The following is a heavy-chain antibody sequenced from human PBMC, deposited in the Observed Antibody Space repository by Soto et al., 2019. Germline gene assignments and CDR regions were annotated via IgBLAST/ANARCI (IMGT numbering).Heavy chain of an antibody. Sequence: QVQLVESGGGVVQPGRSLRLYCVASGFTFNTYGMHWVRQAPGKGLEWLAIVWYDGSNEDYADSVKGRFTISRDNSKNTLYFQMNSLRTDDTAVYYCVRDLGNDSDHWGQGALVTVSS. J-gene: IGHJ4*02. CDR1: GFTFNTYG. V-gene: IGHV3-33*01. CDR2: VWYDGSNE. D-gene: IGHD1-1*01. CDR3: VRDLGNDSDH.